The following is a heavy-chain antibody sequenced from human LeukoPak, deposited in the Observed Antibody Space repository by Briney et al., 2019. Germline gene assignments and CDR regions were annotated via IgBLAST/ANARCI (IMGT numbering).Heavy chain of an antibody. J-gene: IGHJ4*02. V-gene: IGHV4-34*01. CDR3: ARIRDGYNPHFDY. Sequence: SETLSLTCAVYSGSFSGYYGSWIRQPPGKGLEWIGEINHSGSTNYNPSLKSRVTISGDTSKSQFSLKLSSVTAADTAVYYCARIRDGYNPHFDYWGQGTLVTVSS. CDR1: SGSFSGYY. D-gene: IGHD5-24*01. CDR2: INHSGST.